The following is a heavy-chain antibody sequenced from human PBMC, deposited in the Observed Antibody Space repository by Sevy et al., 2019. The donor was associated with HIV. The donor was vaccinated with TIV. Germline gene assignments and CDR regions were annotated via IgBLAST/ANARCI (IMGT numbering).Heavy chain of an antibody. CDR3: ARQGGASSYDY. CDR2: ISGNGGNT. J-gene: IGHJ4*02. CDR1: GFTFSSYS. Sequence: GGSLRLSCAASGFTFSSYSIHWVRQAPGKGPEYVSAISGNGGNTYYASSVTGRFTISRDNSKNTLWLQMDSLRAEDMAVYYCARQGGASSYDYWGQGTLVTVSS. D-gene: IGHD2-2*01. V-gene: IGHV3-64*01.